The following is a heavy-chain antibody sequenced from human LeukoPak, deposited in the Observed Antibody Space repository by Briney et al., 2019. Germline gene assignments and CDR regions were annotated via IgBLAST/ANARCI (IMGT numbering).Heavy chain of an antibody. CDR2: ISAYNGNT. D-gene: IGHD6-13*01. V-gene: IGHV1-18*01. CDR1: GYTFTSYG. Sequence: GASVEVSCKASGYTFTSYGISWVRQAPGQGLEWMGWISAYNGNTNYAQKLQGRVTMTTDTSTSTAYMELRSLRSDDTAVYYCARDAKYSSSWYPPIDYWGQGTLVTVSS. CDR3: ARDAKYSSSWYPPIDY. J-gene: IGHJ4*02.